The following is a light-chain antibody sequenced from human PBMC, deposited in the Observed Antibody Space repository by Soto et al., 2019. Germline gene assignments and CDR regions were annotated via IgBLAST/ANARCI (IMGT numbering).Light chain of an antibody. V-gene: IGKV1-5*01. J-gene: IGKJ1*01. CDR1: QTITMW. CDR3: QQYNSYSPT. Sequence: DIQMTQSPSTLSASVGDSVTITCRASQTITMWMAWYQQKPGKAPTLLIYDASSLESGVPSRFSGSGSGTEFTLTISSLQPDDFATYYCQQYNSYSPTFGQGTKVDIK. CDR2: DAS.